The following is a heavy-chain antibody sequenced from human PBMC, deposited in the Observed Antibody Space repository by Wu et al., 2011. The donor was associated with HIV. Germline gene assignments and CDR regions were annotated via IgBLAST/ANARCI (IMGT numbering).Heavy chain of an antibody. V-gene: IGHV1-69*18. Sequence: QVQLVQSGAEVKKPGSSVKVSCKASGGTFSSYAINWVRQAPGQGPEWMGRVIPVFGTTNYAPRFQGRVTITADESTSTAYMELSSLRSEDTAVYYCARLGVTMIVVVRFWGQGTLVTVSS. CDR1: GGTFSSYA. CDR2: VIPVFGTT. J-gene: IGHJ4*02. D-gene: IGHD3-22*01. CDR3: ARLGVTMIVVVRF.